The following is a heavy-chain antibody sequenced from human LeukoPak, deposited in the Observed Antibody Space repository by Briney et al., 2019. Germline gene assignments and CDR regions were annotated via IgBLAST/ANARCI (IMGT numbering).Heavy chain of an antibody. Sequence: SETLSLTCTVSGGSINACYWGWNRQPPGKGLEWLGYIYFSGTTKYNPSLESRVTISVDTSKNQFSLKLSSVTAADTAVYYCARRRAEGGSNGHYNWFDPWGQGILVTVSS. CDR1: GGSINACY. V-gene: IGHV4-59*08. CDR3: ARRRAEGGSNGHYNWFDP. J-gene: IGHJ5*02. D-gene: IGHD6-13*01. CDR2: IYFSGTT.